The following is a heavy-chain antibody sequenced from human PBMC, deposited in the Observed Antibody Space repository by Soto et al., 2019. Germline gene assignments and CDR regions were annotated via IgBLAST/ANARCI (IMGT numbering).Heavy chain of an antibody. Sequence: QLQLQESGPGLVKPSETLSLTCTVSGGSISSSSYYWGWIRQPPGKGLEWIGSICYSGSTYYNPSLKSRVTISVDTSKNQFSLKLSSVTAADTAVYYCARHSTTVTTSDAFDIWGQGTMVTVSS. CDR3: ARHSTTVTTSDAFDI. J-gene: IGHJ3*02. CDR1: GGSISSSSYY. CDR2: ICYSGST. D-gene: IGHD4-17*01. V-gene: IGHV4-39*01.